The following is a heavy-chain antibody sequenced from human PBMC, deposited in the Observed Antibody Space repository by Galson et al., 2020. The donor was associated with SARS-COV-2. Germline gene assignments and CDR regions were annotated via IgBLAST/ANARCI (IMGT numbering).Heavy chain of an antibody. CDR3: AKDGNLECGMDV. CDR1: GFAFDDYD. J-gene: IGHJ6*02. V-gene: IGHV3-43*02. CDR2: ISGDGGTT. D-gene: IGHD3-3*01. Sequence: TGGSLRLSCAASGFAFDDYDMHWVRQAPGKGLEWVSIISGDGGTTYYADSVKGRFTISRDNSKKSLYLQMNGLRTEDTALYYCAKDGNLECGMDVWGQGTTVTVSS.